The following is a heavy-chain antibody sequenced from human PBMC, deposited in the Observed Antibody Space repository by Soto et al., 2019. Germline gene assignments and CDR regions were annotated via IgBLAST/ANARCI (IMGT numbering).Heavy chain of an antibody. D-gene: IGHD5-18*01. V-gene: IGHV5-10-1*01. CDR2: IDPSDSQT. Sequence: GESLKISCKGSGYSFAGYWITWVRQKPGKGLEWMGRIDPSDSQTYYSPSFRGHVTISVTKSITTVFLQWSSLKASDTAMYYCATSRTAMVTYYFDYWGQGTLVTVSS. CDR3: ATSRTAMVTYYFDY. CDR1: GYSFAGYW. J-gene: IGHJ4*02.